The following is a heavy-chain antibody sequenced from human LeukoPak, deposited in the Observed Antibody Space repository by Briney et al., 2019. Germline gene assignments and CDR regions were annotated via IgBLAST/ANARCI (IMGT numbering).Heavy chain of an antibody. CDR1: GGSFSGYY. D-gene: IGHD3-10*01. J-gene: IGHJ4*02. V-gene: IGHV4-34*01. CDR3: ARHGEYYYVY. CDR2: ISRRGNT. Sequence: PSETLSLTCAVYGGSFSGYYWSWIRQPPGKGLEWIGQISRRGNTNYNPSLKSRVTISVDTSKNQLSLKMSTVTAADTALYYCARHGEYYYVYWGQGTLVTVSS.